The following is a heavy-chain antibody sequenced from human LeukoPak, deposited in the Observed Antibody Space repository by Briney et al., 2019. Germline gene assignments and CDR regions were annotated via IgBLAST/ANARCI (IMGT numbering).Heavy chain of an antibody. CDR1: GLPICGFA. CDR3: AKESGKFDY. CDR2: ISGDGVST. Sequence: GGSLRLSRVASGLPICGFAMGWVRQARGRGLEWVSLISGDGVSTFYADSVKGRFSISRDNSKNSLYLEMNSLRTEDAAMYYCAKESGKFDYWGQGTLVAVSS. V-gene: IGHV3-43*02. J-gene: IGHJ4*02.